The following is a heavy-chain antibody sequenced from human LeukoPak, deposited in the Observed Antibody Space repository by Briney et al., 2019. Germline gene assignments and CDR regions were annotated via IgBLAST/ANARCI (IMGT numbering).Heavy chain of an antibody. CDR3: ARGGSNWALS. CDR2: IYYTGST. CDR1: GGSINNYY. Sequence: PSETLSLTCTVSGGSINNYYLSWIRQPPGKGLEWIGYIYYTGSTNYNPSLSSRVTISLDTSKSQASLKPTSMTAADTAVYYCARGGSNWALSWGQGTLVTVSS. J-gene: IGHJ5*02. V-gene: IGHV4-59*13. D-gene: IGHD7-27*01.